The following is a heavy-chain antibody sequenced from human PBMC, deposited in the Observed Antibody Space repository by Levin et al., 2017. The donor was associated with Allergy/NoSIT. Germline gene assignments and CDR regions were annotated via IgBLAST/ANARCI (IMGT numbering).Heavy chain of an antibody. D-gene: IGHD3-3*01. J-gene: IGHJ5*02. CDR3: AKAPISGNSPHNYFDP. Sequence: LSLTCVASGFIFENSAMAWLRQAPGKGPEWVSSIHGSADSIYYRGSVQGRFTISRDNYKNTLYLQMNSLSPEDTAVYYCAKAPISGNSPHNYFDPWGQGTVVTVSS. CDR1: GFIFENSA. V-gene: IGHV3-23*05. CDR2: IHGSADSI.